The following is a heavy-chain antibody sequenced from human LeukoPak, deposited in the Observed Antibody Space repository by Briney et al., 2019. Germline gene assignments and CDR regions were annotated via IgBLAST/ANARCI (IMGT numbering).Heavy chain of an antibody. V-gene: IGHV1-8*01. CDR1: GYTFTSYD. CDR2: MNPNSGNT. D-gene: IGHD3-10*01. CDR3: ARGRHYYGSGQNYYYYGMDV. J-gene: IGHJ6*02. Sequence: ASVKVSCKASGYTFTSYDINWVRQATGQGLEWMGWMNPNSGNTGYAQKFQGRVTMTRNTSISTAYMELSSLRSEGTAVYYCARGRHYYGSGQNYYYYGMDVWGQGTTVTVSS.